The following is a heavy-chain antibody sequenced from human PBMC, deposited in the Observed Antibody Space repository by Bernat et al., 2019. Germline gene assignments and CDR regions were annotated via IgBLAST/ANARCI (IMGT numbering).Heavy chain of an antibody. J-gene: IGHJ6*02. CDR2: IYHSGST. CDR3: ARPLPRSSSWPYYYYYGMDV. CDR1: GGSISSSNW. Sequence: QVQLQQWGAGLLKPSETLSLTCAVYGGSISSSNWWSWVRQPPGKGLEWIGEIYHSGSTNYNPSLKSRVTISVDKSKNQFSLKLSSVTAADTAVYYCARPLPRSSSWPYYYYYGMDVWGQGTTVTVSS. D-gene: IGHD6-13*01. V-gene: IGHV4-4*02.